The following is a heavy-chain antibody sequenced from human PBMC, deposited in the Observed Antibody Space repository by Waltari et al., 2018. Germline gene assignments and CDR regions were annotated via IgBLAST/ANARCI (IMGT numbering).Heavy chain of an antibody. CDR2: INSDGSST. CDR1: GFTFSSYW. CDR3: ARDLGMGSSWRGNWFDP. Sequence: EVQLVESGGGLVQPGGSLRLSCAASGFTFSSYWMHWVRPAPGKGLVWVSRINSDGSSTSYADSVKGRFTISRDNPKNTLYLQMNSLRAEDTAVYYCARDLGMGSSWRGNWFDPWGQGTLVTVSS. D-gene: IGHD6-13*01. J-gene: IGHJ5*02. V-gene: IGHV3-74*01.